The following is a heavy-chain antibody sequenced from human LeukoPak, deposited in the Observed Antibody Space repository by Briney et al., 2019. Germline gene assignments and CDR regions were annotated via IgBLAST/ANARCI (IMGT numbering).Heavy chain of an antibody. D-gene: IGHD2-2*01. CDR2: IYYSGST. CDR3: ARDAAVPAVWSGAFDI. V-gene: IGHV4-59*01. J-gene: IGHJ3*02. Sequence: SETLSLTCTVSGGSISSYYWSWIRQPPGKGLEWIGYIYYSGSTNYNPSLKSRVTISVDTSKNQFSLKLSSVTAADTAVYYCARDAAVPAVWSGAFDIWGQGTMVTVSS. CDR1: GGSISSYY.